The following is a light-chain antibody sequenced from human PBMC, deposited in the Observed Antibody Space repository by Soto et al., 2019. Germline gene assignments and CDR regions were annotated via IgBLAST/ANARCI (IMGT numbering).Light chain of an antibody. CDR2: GAS. V-gene: IGKV3-20*01. CDR3: QQYNNWPRT. Sequence: EIVLTHSPATLSLSPWERATLSCWASRGVSANYLAWYQQKPGQAPTLLIYGASIRAAGIPDRFSGSGSGTDFTLTIRRLEPEDFAVYYCQQYNNWPRTFGHGTKVDIK. CDR1: RGVSANY. J-gene: IGKJ1*01.